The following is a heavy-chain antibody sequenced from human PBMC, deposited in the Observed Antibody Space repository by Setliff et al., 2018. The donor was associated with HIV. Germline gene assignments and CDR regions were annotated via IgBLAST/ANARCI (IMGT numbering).Heavy chain of an antibody. CDR3: ARAEGSGWFYFDY. D-gene: IGHD6-19*01. V-gene: IGHV1-2*02. CDR2: INPNSGGT. Sequence: VASVKVSCKASGYTFTGYYMHWVRQAPGQGLEWMGWINPNSGGTNYAQKFQGRVTMTRDTSISTAYMELSRLRSDDTAVYYCARAEGSGWFYFDYWGQGTLVTVSS. J-gene: IGHJ4*02. CDR1: GYTFTGYY.